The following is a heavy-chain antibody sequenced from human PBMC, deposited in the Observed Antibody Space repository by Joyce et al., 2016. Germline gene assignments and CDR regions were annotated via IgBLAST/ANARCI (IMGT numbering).Heavy chain of an antibody. J-gene: IGHJ4*02. CDR3: ARDLGKNNFDC. D-gene: IGHD7-27*01. CDR1: DGSISSGSW. V-gene: IGHV4-4*02. Sequence: QVQLQESGPGLVKPSGTLSLTCTVSDGSISSGSWWSWVRQPPGKGLEWIGEISNSGSTNYSPSLKSRVTISLDKSKNHFSLRLSSVTAADTAVYYCARDLGKNNFDCWGQGTLVTVSS. CDR2: ISNSGST.